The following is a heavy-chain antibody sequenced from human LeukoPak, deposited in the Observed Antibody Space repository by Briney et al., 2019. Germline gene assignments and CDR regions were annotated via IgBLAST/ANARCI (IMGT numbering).Heavy chain of an antibody. D-gene: IGHD2-8*01. CDR1: GYSFTSYW. Sequence: GESLKISCKGSGYSFTSYWIGWVRQMPGKGLEWMGIIYPGDSDTRYSPSFQGQVTISVDKSISTAYLQWSSLKASDTAIYYCARRGGMRDSTNWFDPWGQGTLVTVSS. CDR2: IYPGDSDT. V-gene: IGHV5-51*01. CDR3: ARRGGMRDSTNWFDP. J-gene: IGHJ5*02.